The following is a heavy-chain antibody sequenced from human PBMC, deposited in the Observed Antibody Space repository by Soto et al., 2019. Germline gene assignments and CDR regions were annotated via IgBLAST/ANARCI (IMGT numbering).Heavy chain of an antibody. J-gene: IGHJ3*02. CDR2: ISTYNGKA. CDR3: AKDGYGNNDGDALHI. V-gene: IGHV1-18*04. D-gene: IGHD4-4*01. CDR1: GYTFTSFG. Sequence: QGQLVQSGAEVKKPGASVKVSCKASGYTFTSFGITWVRQAPGQGLEWMGWISTYNGKANYAQKLQGRVTVTRDTSTNTAYMELMSLRSDDTAVYYCAKDGYGNNDGDALHIWGQGTMVTVSS.